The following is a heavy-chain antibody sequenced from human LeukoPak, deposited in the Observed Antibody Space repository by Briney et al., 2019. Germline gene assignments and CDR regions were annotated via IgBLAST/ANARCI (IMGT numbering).Heavy chain of an antibody. D-gene: IGHD6-19*01. V-gene: IGHV1-8*01. CDR1: GYTFSSYD. CDR2: MNPNSGNA. Sequence: PRASVKVSCKASGYTFSSYDINWVRQATGQGLEWMGWMNPNSGNAGYAQKFQGRVTITRNTSISTAYMELSSLRSEDTAVYYCARVRGSGWYEGWFDPWGQGTLVTVSS. CDR3: ARVRGSGWYEGWFDP. J-gene: IGHJ5*02.